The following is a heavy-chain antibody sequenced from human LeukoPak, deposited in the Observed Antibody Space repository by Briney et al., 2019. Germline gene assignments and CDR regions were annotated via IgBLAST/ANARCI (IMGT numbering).Heavy chain of an antibody. D-gene: IGHD2-2*01. Sequence: PGGSLRLSCAASGFTFSSYSMNWVRQAPGKGLEWVSYISSSSSTIYYADSVKGRFTISRDNAKNSLYLQMNSLRAEDTAVYYCARGSGVPGDYWGQGTLVTVSS. CDR3: ARGSGVPGDY. V-gene: IGHV3-48*01. CDR1: GFTFSSYS. J-gene: IGHJ4*02. CDR2: ISSSSSTI.